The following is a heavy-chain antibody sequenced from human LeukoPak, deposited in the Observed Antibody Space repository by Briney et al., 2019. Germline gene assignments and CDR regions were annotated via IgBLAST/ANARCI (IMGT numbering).Heavy chain of an antibody. J-gene: IGHJ6*02. D-gene: IGHD3-9*01. CDR3: ARDIRIPDDYYGMVV. V-gene: IGHV4-31*03. Sequence: SQTLSLTCTVSGGSISSGGYYWSWIRQHPGKGLEWIGYIYYSGSTYYNPSLKSRVTISVDTSKNQFSLKLSSVTAADTAVYYCARDIRIPDDYYGMVVWGQGTTVTVSS. CDR1: GGSISSGGYY. CDR2: IYYSGST.